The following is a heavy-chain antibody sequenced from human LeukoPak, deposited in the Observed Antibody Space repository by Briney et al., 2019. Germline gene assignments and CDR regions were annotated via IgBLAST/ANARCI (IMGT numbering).Heavy chain of an antibody. D-gene: IGHD3-22*01. Sequence: SETLSLTCTVSGGSISSYYWSWIRQPPGKGLEWIGYIYYSGSTNYNPSLKSRVTISVDTSKNQFSLKLSSVTAADTAVYYCARVPYYYDSSGYYLFDNWGQGTLVTVSS. J-gene: IGHJ4*02. CDR2: IYYSGST. CDR1: GGSISSYY. V-gene: IGHV4-59*01. CDR3: ARVPYYYDSSGYYLFDN.